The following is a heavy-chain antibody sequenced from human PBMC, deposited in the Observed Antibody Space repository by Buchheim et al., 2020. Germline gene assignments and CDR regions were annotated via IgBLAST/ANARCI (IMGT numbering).Heavy chain of an antibody. D-gene: IGHD3-22*01. V-gene: IGHV3-21*01. CDR1: GFTFSSYS. CDR2: ISSSSSYI. Sequence: EVQLVESGGGLVKPGGSLRLSCAASGFTFSSYSMNWVRQAPGKGLEWVSSISSSSSYIYYADSVKGRFTISRENAKNSLSLQMNSLRAEDTAVYYCARGGHVGTYYYDSSGYYSPIDYWGQGTL. J-gene: IGHJ4*02. CDR3: ARGGHVGTYYYDSSGYYSPIDY.